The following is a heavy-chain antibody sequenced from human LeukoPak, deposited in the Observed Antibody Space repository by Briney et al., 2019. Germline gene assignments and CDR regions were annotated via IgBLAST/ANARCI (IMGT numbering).Heavy chain of an antibody. J-gene: IGHJ4*02. Sequence: PGGSLRLSCAASGFTFSSYGMHWVRQAPGKGLEWVAFIRYDGSNKYYADSVKGRFTISRDNSKNTLYLQMNSLRAEDTAVYYCAKDRRRYCSGGSCSFDYWGQGTLVTVSS. CDR2: IRYDGSNK. V-gene: IGHV3-30*02. D-gene: IGHD2-15*01. CDR1: GFTFSSYG. CDR3: AKDRRRYCSGGSCSFDY.